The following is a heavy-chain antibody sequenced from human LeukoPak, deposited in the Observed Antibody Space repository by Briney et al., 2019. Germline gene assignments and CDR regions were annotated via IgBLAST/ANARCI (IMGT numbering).Heavy chain of an antibody. V-gene: IGHV5-51*01. Sequence: GESLTTSLKGSGYSFTNFWIGWVRQKPGKGLEWMGVISPGDSGIRYSPSFQGQVTISVDRSISTAYLQWSSLKASDSAMYYCAAGGTSAPWGQGTLVTVSS. J-gene: IGHJ5*02. D-gene: IGHD1/OR15-1a*01. CDR2: ISPGDSGI. CDR3: AAGGTSAP. CDR1: GYSFTNFW.